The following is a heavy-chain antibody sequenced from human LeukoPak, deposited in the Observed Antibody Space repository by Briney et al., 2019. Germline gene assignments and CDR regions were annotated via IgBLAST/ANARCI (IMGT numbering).Heavy chain of an antibody. J-gene: IGHJ4*02. CDR1: GFTFSNAW. D-gene: IGHD6-19*01. V-gene: IGHV3-15*01. CDR2: IKSRSDGGTT. CDR3: TTVTGNIAVAGTGDY. Sequence: GGSLRLSCAASGFTFSNAWMTWVRQAPGKGRGWVGRIKSRSDGGTTDYAAPVRGRFTISRDDSQNTLFLQMNSLKTEDTAVYYCTTVTGNIAVAGTGDYWGQGTLVTVSS.